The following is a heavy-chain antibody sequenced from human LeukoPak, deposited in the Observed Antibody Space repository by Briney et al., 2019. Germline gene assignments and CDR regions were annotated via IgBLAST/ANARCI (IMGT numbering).Heavy chain of an antibody. Sequence: SVKVSCKASGGTFSSYAISWVRQAPGQGLEWMGGIIPIFGTANYAQKFQGRVTITADKSTSPAYMELSSLRSEDTAVYYCARVSATRGYSYGYYYYYYMDVWGKGTTVTVSS. D-gene: IGHD5-18*01. J-gene: IGHJ6*03. V-gene: IGHV1-69*06. CDR2: IIPIFGTA. CDR3: ARVSATRGYSYGYYYYYYMDV. CDR1: GGTFSSYA.